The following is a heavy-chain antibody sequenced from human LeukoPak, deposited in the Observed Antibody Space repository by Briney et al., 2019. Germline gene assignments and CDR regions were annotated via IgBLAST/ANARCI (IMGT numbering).Heavy chain of an antibody. J-gene: IGHJ4*02. CDR2: ISSSATTI. V-gene: IGHV3-48*03. D-gene: IGHD4-17*01. Sequence: GGSLRLSCSASRFTFSSYEMNWVRQAPGKGLEWVSYISSSATTILYADSVKGRFTISRDNAKNSLYLQMNSLRAEDTAIYYCARGPRSYGDYFDYWGQGTLVIVSS. CDR3: ARGPRSYGDYFDY. CDR1: RFTFSSYE.